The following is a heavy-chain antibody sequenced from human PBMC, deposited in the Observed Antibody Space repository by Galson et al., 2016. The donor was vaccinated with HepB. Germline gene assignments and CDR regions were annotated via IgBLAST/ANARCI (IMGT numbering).Heavy chain of an antibody. CDR1: GYTFTSYA. CDR3: AREDEGYYYGMDV. Sequence: SVKVSCKASGYTFTSYAMHWVRQAPGQRLEWMGWINGGNGNTKYSQRFQGRVTITRDTSASTAYMELSSLRSEDTAVYYCAREDEGYYYGMDVWGQGTTVTVSS. CDR2: INGGNGNT. J-gene: IGHJ6*02. V-gene: IGHV1-3*01.